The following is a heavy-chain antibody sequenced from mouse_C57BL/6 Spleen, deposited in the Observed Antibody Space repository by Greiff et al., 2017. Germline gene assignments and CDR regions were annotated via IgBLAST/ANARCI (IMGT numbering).Heavy chain of an antibody. CDR1: GYTFTDYN. CDR3: ARYRGRGNYYAMDY. V-gene: IGHV1-22*01. CDR2: INPNNGGT. J-gene: IGHJ4*01. Sequence: EVHLVESGPELVKPGASVKMSCKASGYTFTDYNMHWVKQSHGKSLEWIGYINPNNGGTSYNQKFKGKATLTVNKSSSTAYMELRSLTSEDSAVYYCARYRGRGNYYAMDYWGQGTSVTVSS.